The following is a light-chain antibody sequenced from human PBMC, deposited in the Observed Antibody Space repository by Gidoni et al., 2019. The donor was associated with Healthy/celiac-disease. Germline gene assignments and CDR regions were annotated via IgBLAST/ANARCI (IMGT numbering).Light chain of an antibody. V-gene: IGKV3-20*01. J-gene: IGKJ1*01. Sequence: EIVLTHSPGTLSLSPGDRATLSCRASQSVSSSYLAWYQQKPGQAPRLLIYGASSRATGIPDRFSGSGSGKDFTLTISRQEPEDFAVYYCQQYGSSPRTFGQGTKVEIK. CDR2: GAS. CDR1: QSVSSSY. CDR3: QQYGSSPRT.